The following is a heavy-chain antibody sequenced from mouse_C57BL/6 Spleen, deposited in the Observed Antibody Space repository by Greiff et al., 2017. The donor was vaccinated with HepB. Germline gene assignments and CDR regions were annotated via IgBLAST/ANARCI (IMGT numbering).Heavy chain of an antibody. CDR2: IDPENGDT. D-gene: IGHD2-2*01. CDR3: TYGYEGFAY. CDR1: GFNIKDDY. J-gene: IGHJ3*01. V-gene: IGHV14-4*01. Sequence: VQLQQSGAELVRPGASVKLSCTASGFNIKDDYMHWVKQRPEQGLEWIRWIDPENGDTEYASKFQGKATITADTSSNTAYLQLSSLTSEDTAVYYCTYGYEGFAYWGQGTLVTVSA.